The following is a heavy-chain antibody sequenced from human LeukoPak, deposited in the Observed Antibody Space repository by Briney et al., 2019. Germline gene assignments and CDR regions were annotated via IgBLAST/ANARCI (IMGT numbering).Heavy chain of an antibody. D-gene: IGHD6-19*01. V-gene: IGHV3-30-3*01. CDR2: ISYDGSNK. Sequence: GRSLRLSCAASGFTFSSYAMHWVRQAPGKGLEWVAVISYDGSNKYYADSVKGRFTISRDNAKNTLYLQMNSLRAEDTAVYYCARDPDSSGWSSIEYWGQGTLVTVSS. J-gene: IGHJ4*02. CDR1: GFTFSSYA. CDR3: ARDPDSSGWSSIEY.